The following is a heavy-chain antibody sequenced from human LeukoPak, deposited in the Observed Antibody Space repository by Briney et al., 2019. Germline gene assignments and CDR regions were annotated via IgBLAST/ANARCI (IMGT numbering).Heavy chain of an antibody. D-gene: IGHD1-26*01. CDR3: AREGASRIVGATGLDI. V-gene: IGHV3-20*04. CDR1: GFTFDDYG. Sequence: GGPLRLSCAASGFTFDDYGMSWVRQAPGKVLEWVSGINWNGGSTGYADSVKGRFTISRDNAKNSPYLQMNSLRAEDTALYYCAREGASRIVGATGLDIWGQGTMVTVSS. J-gene: IGHJ3*02. CDR2: INWNGGST.